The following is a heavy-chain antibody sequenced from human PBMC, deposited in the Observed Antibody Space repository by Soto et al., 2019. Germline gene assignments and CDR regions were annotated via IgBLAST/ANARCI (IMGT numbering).Heavy chain of an antibody. D-gene: IGHD3-10*01. Sequence: QVQLQQWGAGLLKPSETLSLTCAVYGGSFSGYYWSWIRQPPGKGLEWIGEINHSGSTNYHPSLMCRVSISEDTSKTQFSLKLSAVAAADTVVYYWARSYYYGSGSPTCPGAYWGQGTLVTV. V-gene: IGHV4-34*01. CDR2: INHSGST. J-gene: IGHJ4*02. CDR3: ARSYYYGSGSPTCPGAY. CDR1: GGSFSGYY.